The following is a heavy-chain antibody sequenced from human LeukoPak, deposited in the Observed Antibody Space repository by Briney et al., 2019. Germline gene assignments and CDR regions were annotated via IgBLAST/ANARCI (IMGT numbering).Heavy chain of an antibody. Sequence: PGGSLRLSCAASGFTVSSNYMSWVRQAPGKGLEWVSVIYSGGSTYYADCVKGRFTISRDNSKNTLYLQMNSLRAEDTAVYYCARDTGIAVAGSNYWGQGTLVTVSS. CDR2: IYSGGST. CDR1: GFTVSSNY. V-gene: IGHV3-53*01. D-gene: IGHD6-19*01. CDR3: ARDTGIAVAGSNY. J-gene: IGHJ4*02.